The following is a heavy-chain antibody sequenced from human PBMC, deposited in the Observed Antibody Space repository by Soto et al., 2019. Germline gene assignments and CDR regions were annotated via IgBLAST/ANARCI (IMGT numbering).Heavy chain of an antibody. Sequence: GGSLRLSCAASGFIFSSYAMSWVRQAPGKGLEWVSGISGSGVSTFYADSAKGRFTISRDNSKNTLYLQMNSLRAEDTAVYYCAKHAVALYYFDYWGQGTLVTVS. CDR3: AKHAVALYYFDY. V-gene: IGHV3-23*01. CDR2: ISGSGVST. J-gene: IGHJ4*02. D-gene: IGHD6-19*01. CDR1: GFIFSSYA.